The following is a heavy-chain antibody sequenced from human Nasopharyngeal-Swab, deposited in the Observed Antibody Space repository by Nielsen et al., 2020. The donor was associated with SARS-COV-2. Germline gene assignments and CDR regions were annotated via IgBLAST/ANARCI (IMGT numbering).Heavy chain of an antibody. CDR1: GSTFSSYW. CDR2: INSDGSST. Sequence: GESLKISCAASGSTFSSYWMHWVRQAPGKGLVWVSRINSDGSSTSYADSVKGRFTISRDNAKNTLYLQMNSLRAEDTAVYYCAKGTKGSGGNYWGQGTLVTVSS. V-gene: IGHV3-74*01. J-gene: IGHJ4*02. CDR3: AKGTKGSGGNY. D-gene: IGHD6-25*01.